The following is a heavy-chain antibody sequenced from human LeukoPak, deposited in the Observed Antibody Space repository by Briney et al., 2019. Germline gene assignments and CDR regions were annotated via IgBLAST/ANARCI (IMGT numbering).Heavy chain of an antibody. CDR2: IRYDGSNK. CDR1: GFTFSSYG. CDR3: AKNGVVVPADYYYYYYMDV. J-gene: IGHJ6*03. Sequence: GGSLRLSCAASGFTFSSYGMHWVRQAPGKGLEWVAFIRYDGSNKYYADSAKGRFTISRDNSKNTLYLQMNSLRAEDTAVYYCAKNGVVVPADYYYYYYMDVWGKGTTVTVSS. D-gene: IGHD2-2*01. V-gene: IGHV3-30*02.